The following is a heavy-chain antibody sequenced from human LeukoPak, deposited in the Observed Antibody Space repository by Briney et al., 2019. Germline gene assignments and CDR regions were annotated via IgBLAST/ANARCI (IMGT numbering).Heavy chain of an antibody. V-gene: IGHV3-15*01. CDR1: GLSFSNSW. J-gene: IGHJ4*02. D-gene: IGHD4-17*01. CDR2: IKSKTDGGTT. Sequence: RAGGSLRLSCAASGLSFSNSWMSWVRQAPGKGLEWVGRIKSKTDGGTTDYTAPVKGRFTISRDDSKNTLYLQMNSLKIDDTAVYYCITDPGDYKHYWGQGTLVTVSS. CDR3: ITDPGDYKHY.